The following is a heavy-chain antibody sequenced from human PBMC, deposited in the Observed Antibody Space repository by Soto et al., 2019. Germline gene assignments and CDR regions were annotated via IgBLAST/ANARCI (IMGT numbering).Heavy chain of an antibody. CDR3: ARDQGYCSGGSCYVAGY. J-gene: IGHJ4*02. V-gene: IGHV3-74*01. CDR1: GFTFSSYW. Sequence: EVQLVESGGGLVQPGGSLRLSCAASGFTFSSYWMQWVRQAPGKGLVWVSRINSDGSSTGDADSVMGRFTISRDNSKNTLYLQMNSLRAEDTAVYYCARDQGYCSGGSCYVAGYWGQGTLVTVSS. D-gene: IGHD2-15*01. CDR2: INSDGSST.